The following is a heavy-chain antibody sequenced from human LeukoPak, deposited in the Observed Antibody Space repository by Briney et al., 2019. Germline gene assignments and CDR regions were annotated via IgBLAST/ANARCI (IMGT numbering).Heavy chain of an antibody. CDR1: GFTFSSYG. J-gene: IGHJ4*02. Sequence: PGGSLRLSCAASGFTFSSYGMHWVRLAPGKGLEWVAVIWNDGRNKHYADSVKGRFTISRDNSKNALYLQMNSLRAEDTAVYYCARDYYDNSGYSPFVFWGQGTLVTVSS. V-gene: IGHV3-33*08. CDR2: IWNDGRNK. CDR3: ARDYYDNSGYSPFVF. D-gene: IGHD3-22*01.